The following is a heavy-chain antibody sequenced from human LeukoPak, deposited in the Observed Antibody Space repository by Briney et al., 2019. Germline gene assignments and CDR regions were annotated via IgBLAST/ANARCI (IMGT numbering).Heavy chain of an antibody. J-gene: IGHJ4*02. V-gene: IGHV3-21*01. Sequence: TGGSLRLSCAASGFTFSSYSMNWVRQAPGKGLEWVSSISSSSSYIYYADSVKGRFTISRDNAKNSLYLQMNSLRAEDTAVYYCARDTFIAVAGFDYWGQGTLVTVSS. D-gene: IGHD6-19*01. CDR1: GFTFSSYS. CDR2: ISSSSSYI. CDR3: ARDTFIAVAGFDY.